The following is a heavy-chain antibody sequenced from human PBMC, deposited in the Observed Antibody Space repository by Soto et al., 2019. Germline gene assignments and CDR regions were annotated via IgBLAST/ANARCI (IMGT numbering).Heavy chain of an antibody. Sequence: QVQLVESGGGVVQPGRSLRLSCAASGFTFSNYGMHWVRQAPGKGLEWVSDISYDGSNIYYADSVKGRFTISRDNSKNTVYLQMDSLRGEVTAVYYGAKDRCCSGGTCYYDAFDIWGQGTMVTVAS. CDR1: GFTFSNYG. CDR3: AKDRCCSGGTCYYDAFDI. D-gene: IGHD2-15*01. CDR2: ISYDGSNI. J-gene: IGHJ3*02. V-gene: IGHV3-30*18.